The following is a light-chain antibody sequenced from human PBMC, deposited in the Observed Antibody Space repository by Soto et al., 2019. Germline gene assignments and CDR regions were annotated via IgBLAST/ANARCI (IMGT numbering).Light chain of an antibody. CDR1: SSDVGGYNY. J-gene: IGLJ1*01. Sequence: QSALTQPPSASGSPGQSVAISCTGTSSDVGGYNYVSWYQQHPGKAPKLIIYEVNKRPSGVPDRFSGSKSGNTASLTVSGLQAEDEADYYCTSYAANINDVFGTGTKVTVL. CDR3: TSYAANINDV. CDR2: EVN. V-gene: IGLV2-8*01.